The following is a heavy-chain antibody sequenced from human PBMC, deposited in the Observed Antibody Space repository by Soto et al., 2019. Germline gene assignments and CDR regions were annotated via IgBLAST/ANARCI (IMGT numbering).Heavy chain of an antibody. D-gene: IGHD3-3*01. V-gene: IGHV3-30-3*01. CDR1: GFTFSSYA. CDR2: ISYDGSNK. J-gene: IGHJ6*02. CDR3: ARGGVVTHLYYYYGMDV. Sequence: PWGVLRLSCAASGFTFSSYAMHWVRQAPGKGLEWVAVISYDGSNKYYADSVKGRFTISRDNSKNTLYLQMNSLRAEDTAVYYCARGGVVTHLYYYYGMDVWGQGTTVTVSS.